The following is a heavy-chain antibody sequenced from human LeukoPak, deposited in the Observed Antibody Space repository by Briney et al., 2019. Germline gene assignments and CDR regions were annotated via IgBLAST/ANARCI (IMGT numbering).Heavy chain of an antibody. J-gene: IGHJ6*03. V-gene: IGHV1-69*05. CDR1: GGTFSSYA. CDR2: IIPILGTA. CDR3: ARAPLTSGLVHYYYYYMDV. Sequence: ASVKVSCKASGGTFSSYAISWVRQAPGQGLEWMGGIIPILGTANYAQKFQGRVTITTDESTSTAYMELSSLRSEDTAVYYCARAPLTSGLVHYYYYYMDVWGKGTTVTVSS. D-gene: IGHD2-15*01.